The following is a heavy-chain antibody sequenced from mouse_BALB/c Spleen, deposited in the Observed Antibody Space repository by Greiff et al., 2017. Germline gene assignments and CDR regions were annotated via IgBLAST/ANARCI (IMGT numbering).Heavy chain of an antibody. D-gene: IGHD1-1*01. CDR3: ATFTTVPYFDY. J-gene: IGHJ2*01. V-gene: IGHV5-6-5*01. CDR1: GFTFSSYA. Sequence: EVKLMESGGGLVKPGGSLKLSCAASGFTFSSYAMSWVRQTPEKRLEWVASISSGGSTYYPDSVKGRFTISRDNARNILYLQMSSLRSEDTAMYYCATFTTVPYFDYWGQGTTLTVSA. CDR2: ISSGGST.